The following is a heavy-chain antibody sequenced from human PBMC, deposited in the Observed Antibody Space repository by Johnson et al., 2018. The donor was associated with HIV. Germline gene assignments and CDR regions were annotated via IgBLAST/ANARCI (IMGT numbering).Heavy chain of an antibody. CDR3: AKDRHYTTFNAFDI. D-gene: IGHD4-11*01. CDR2: ISGSGDSI. V-gene: IGHV3-23*04. Sequence: VQLVESGGGLIQPGGSLRLSCAASGFTFNSYAMSWVRQAAGKGLEWVSGISGSGDSIGYADSVKGRFTISRDNSKNTMYLQMNSLTGEDTAVYYCAKDRHYTTFNAFDIWGQGTTVTVSS. J-gene: IGHJ3*02. CDR1: GFTFNSYA.